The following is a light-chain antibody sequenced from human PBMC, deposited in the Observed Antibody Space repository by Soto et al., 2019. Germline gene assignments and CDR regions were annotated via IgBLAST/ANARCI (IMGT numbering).Light chain of an antibody. CDR1: QSIGNS. CDR2: KAS. Sequence: DIQMTQSPSTLSASVGDRVTITCRASQSIGNSLAWYQQKPVKAPKLLIYKASSLESGVPSRFSGSGSGTEFTLTISSLQPDDSATYYCQQYNSYPVTFGQGTKLEIK. V-gene: IGKV1-5*03. CDR3: QQYNSYPVT. J-gene: IGKJ2*01.